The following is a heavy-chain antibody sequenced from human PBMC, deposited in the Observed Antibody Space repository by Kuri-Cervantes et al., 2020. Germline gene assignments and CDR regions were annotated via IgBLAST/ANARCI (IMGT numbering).Heavy chain of an antibody. V-gene: IGHV1-69*13. CDR1: GGTFSSYA. CDR3: ARAQRGYSYGYVDY. J-gene: IGHJ4*02. D-gene: IGHD5-18*01. CDR2: IIPIFGTA. Sequence: SVRVSCKASGGTFSSYAISWVRQAPGQGLEWMGGIIPIFGTANYAQKFQGRVTITADESTSTAYMELSSLRSEDTAVYYCARAQRGYSYGYVDYWGQGTLVTVSS.